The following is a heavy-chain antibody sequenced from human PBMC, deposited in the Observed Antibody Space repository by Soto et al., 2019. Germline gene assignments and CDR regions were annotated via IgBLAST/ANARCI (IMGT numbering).Heavy chain of an antibody. CDR3: AKGISSASSFDY. CDR1: GFTFSHHD. D-gene: IGHD3-22*01. Sequence: GGSLRLSCAASGFTFSHHDMSWVRQAPGKGLEWVSAISGSGGRTHYADSVKGRFTISRDNSKNMLSLQMNSLRAEDTAVYHCAKGISSASSFDYWGQGTLVTVSS. V-gene: IGHV3-23*01. CDR2: ISGSGGRT. J-gene: IGHJ4*02.